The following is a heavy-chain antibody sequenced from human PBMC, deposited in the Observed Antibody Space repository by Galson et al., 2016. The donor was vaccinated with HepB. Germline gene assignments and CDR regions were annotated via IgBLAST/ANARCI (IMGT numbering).Heavy chain of an antibody. V-gene: IGHV3-30*03. D-gene: IGHD1-26*01. CDR1: GFSFSNYG. Sequence: LRLSCAASGFSFSNYGMHWVRQAPGKGLEWVAVVSSGGTTQYYADSVKGRFTISRDNSKSTLYLQMDSLRIDATAVYYCAREGGASGTYRYSFDYWGQGTLVTVSS. CDR2: VSSGGTTQ. CDR3: AREGGASGTYRYSFDY. J-gene: IGHJ4*02.